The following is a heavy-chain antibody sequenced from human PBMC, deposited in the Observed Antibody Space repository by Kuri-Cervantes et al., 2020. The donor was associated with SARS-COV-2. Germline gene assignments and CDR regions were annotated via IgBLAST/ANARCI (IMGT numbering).Heavy chain of an antibody. J-gene: IGHJ5*02. Sequence: GESLKISCAASGFTVSSNYMSWVRQAPGKGLEWVSVIYSGGSTYYADSVKGRFTISRDNSKNTLYLQMNSLRAEDTAVYYCARLAVAARTNWFDPGAREPWSPSPQ. CDR3: ARLAVAARTNWFDP. CDR1: GFTVSSNY. CDR2: IYSGGST. D-gene: IGHD6-6*01. V-gene: IGHV3-66*04.